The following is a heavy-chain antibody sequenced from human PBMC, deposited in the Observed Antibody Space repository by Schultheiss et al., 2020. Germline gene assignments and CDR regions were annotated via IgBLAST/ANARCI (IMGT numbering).Heavy chain of an antibody. CDR2: ISGSGGST. CDR3: ARDRQLVPYYYYGMDV. J-gene: IGHJ6*02. CDR1: GFTFSSYA. D-gene: IGHD6-6*01. V-gene: IGHV3-23*01. Sequence: GGSLRLSCAASGFTFSSYAMSWVRQAPGKGLEWVSAISGSGGSTYYADSVKGRFTISRDNSKNTMFLQMDNLRAEDTAVYYCARDRQLVPYYYYGMDVWGQGTTVTVSS.